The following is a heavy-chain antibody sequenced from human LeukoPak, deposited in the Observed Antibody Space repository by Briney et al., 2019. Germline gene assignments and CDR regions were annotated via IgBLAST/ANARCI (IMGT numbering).Heavy chain of an antibody. CDR1: GYTFTKSDY. V-gene: IGHV1-46*01. CDR2: INPSDGTT. CDR3: ARGPTDMDFDY. J-gene: IGHJ4*02. Sequence: ASVKVSCKSSGYTFTKSDYIHWVRQAPGQGLEWMGIINPSDGTTFYAQKFQGRVTLTRDTSTNTVFVELSSLRSDDTAVFYCARGPTDMDFDYWGQGSLATVSS.